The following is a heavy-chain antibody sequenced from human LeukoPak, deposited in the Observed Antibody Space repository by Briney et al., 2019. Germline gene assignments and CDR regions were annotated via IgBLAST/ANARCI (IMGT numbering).Heavy chain of an antibody. CDR3: ARVYDSSGYYFDY. V-gene: IGHV1-69*04. J-gene: IGHJ4*02. D-gene: IGHD3-22*01. Sequence: GSSVKVSCKASGGTFTSYAISWVRQAPGQGLEWMGRIIPIFGIANYAQKFQGRVTITADKSTSTAYMELSSLRSEDTAVYYCARVYDSSGYYFDYWGQGTLVTVSS. CDR2: IIPIFGIA. CDR1: GGTFTSYA.